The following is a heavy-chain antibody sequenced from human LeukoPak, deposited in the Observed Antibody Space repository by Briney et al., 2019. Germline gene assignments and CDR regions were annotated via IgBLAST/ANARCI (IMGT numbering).Heavy chain of an antibody. Sequence: GGSLRLSCAASGFTFGSYEMNWVRQAPGRGLEWVANIKQDGSEEYYVDSVKGRFTISRDNAKNSLYLQMNSLRAEDTAVYYCARDSGDRTVDYWGQGTLVTVSS. J-gene: IGHJ4*02. CDR2: IKQDGSEE. CDR1: GFTFGSYE. CDR3: ARDSGDRTVDY. V-gene: IGHV3-7*05. D-gene: IGHD1-1*01.